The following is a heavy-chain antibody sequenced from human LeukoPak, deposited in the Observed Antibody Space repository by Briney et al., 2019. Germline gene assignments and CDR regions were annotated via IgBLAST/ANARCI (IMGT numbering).Heavy chain of an antibody. CDR1: GGSINNYY. CDR2: IYYTGST. J-gene: IGHJ4*02. D-gene: IGHD6-19*01. Sequence: SETLSLICTVSGGSINNYYWRWIRQPPGKGLEWIGYIYYTGSTNYNPSLKSRVTISVDTSKNQFSLNLSSVTAADTAVYYCATTENSSGWFAYWGQGTLVTVSS. V-gene: IGHV4-59*08. CDR3: ATTENSSGWFAY.